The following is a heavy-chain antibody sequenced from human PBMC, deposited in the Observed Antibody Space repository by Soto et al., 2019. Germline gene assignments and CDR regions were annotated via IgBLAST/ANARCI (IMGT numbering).Heavy chain of an antibody. CDR2: IDPSDSYT. CDR3: ARTSMQSRGYSYGHGGMDV. V-gene: IGHV5-10-1*01. J-gene: IGHJ6*02. Sequence: GESLTISCKGSGYSFTIYWISWVRQMPGKGLEWMGRIDPSDSYTNYSPSFQGHVTISADKSISTAYLQWSSLKASDTAMYYCARTSMQSRGYSYGHGGMDVWGQGTTVTVSS. D-gene: IGHD5-18*01. CDR1: GYSFTIYW.